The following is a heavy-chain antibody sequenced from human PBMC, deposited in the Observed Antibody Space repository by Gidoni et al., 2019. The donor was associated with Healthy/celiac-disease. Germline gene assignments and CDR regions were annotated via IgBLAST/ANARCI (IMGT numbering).Heavy chain of an antibody. CDR2: IYYSRST. V-gene: IGHV4-31*02. D-gene: IGHD5-12*01. CDR3: ARGGSPSDYYYGMDV. J-gene: IGHJ6*02. Sequence: LVWIGYIYYSRSTYYNPSLKSRVTISVDTSKNQFSLKLSSVTAADTAVYYCARGGSPSDYYYGMDVWGQGTTVTVSS.